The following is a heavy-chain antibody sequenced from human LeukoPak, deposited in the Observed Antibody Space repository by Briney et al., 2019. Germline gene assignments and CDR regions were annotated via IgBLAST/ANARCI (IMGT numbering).Heavy chain of an antibody. CDR3: ARLSCSGGTCYSSRGNFDY. D-gene: IGHD2-15*01. CDR2: IIPIFGTA. V-gene: IGHV1-69*06. CDR1: GGTFRTYA. Sequence: GASVKVSCKASGGTFRTYAIDWVRQTPGQGLEWMGGIIPIFGTANYAQNFQGRVTITADKFTSTAYMELSSLRSEDTAVYYCARLSCSGGTCYSSRGNFDYWGQGTLVTVSS. J-gene: IGHJ4*02.